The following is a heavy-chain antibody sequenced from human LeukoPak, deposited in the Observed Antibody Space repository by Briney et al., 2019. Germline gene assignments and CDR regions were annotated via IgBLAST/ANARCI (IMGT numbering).Heavy chain of an antibody. CDR1: GYTFTSYD. CDR2: MNPNSGNT. J-gene: IGHJ6*03. D-gene: IGHD6-13*01. V-gene: IGHV1-8*01. Sequence: WASVKVSCKASGYTFTSYDINWVRQATGQGLEWMGWMNPNSGNTGYAQKFQGRVTMTRNTSISTAYMELSSLRSEDTAVYYCAREALAGSTSPGYYYYYMDVWGKGTTVTVSS. CDR3: AREALAGSTSPGYYYYYMDV.